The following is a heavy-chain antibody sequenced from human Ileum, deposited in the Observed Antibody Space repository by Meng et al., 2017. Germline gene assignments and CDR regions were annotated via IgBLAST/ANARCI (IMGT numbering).Heavy chain of an antibody. CDR2: IHHGGGT. CDR3: ARNGAYSADP. CDR1: GASISSGYW. J-gene: IGHJ5*02. V-gene: IGHV4-4*02. D-gene: IGHD2-21*01. Sequence: QVPLHESGPGLVEPSGTLSLTCAVSGASISSGYWWSWVRQPPGKGLEWIGEIHHGGGTNYNPSLKSRVTISVDKSSNQYTLRLTSVTAADTAMYYCARNGAYSADPWGQGTLVTVSS.